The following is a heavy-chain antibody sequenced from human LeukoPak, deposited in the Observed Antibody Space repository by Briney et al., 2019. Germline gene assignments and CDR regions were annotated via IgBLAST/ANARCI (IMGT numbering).Heavy chain of an antibody. CDR3: ATSPTPLGATKMDFDY. CDR2: IYPGDSDT. D-gene: IGHD1-26*01. J-gene: IGHJ4*02. Sequence: GESLKISCKGSGYSFTSYWIGWVRQMLGKGLEWMGIIYPGDSDTRYSPSFQGQVTISADKSISTAYLQWSSLKASDTAMYYCATSPTPLGATKMDFDYWGQGTLVTVSS. V-gene: IGHV5-51*01. CDR1: GYSFTSYW.